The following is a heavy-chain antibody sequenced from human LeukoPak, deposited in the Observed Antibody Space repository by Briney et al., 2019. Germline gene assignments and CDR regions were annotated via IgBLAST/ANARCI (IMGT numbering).Heavy chain of an antibody. CDR3: ARDLLNYGSAYYDVGIFDS. Sequence: QPGRSLRLSREASGFSFSTSGVHWVRQAPGKGLEWMAVISKDGRKNHYADSVKGRFTISRDNSKSTLFLQMNSLRPEDTAIYYCARDLLNYGSAYYDVGIFDSWGQGTLVTVSS. CDR1: GFSFSTSG. J-gene: IGHJ4*02. CDR2: ISKDGRKN. D-gene: IGHD3-10*01. V-gene: IGHV3-30*04.